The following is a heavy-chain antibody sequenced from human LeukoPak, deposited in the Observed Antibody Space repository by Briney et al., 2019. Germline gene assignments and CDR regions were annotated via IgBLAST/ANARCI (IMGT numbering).Heavy chain of an antibody. Sequence: SVKVSCXASGGTFSSYAISWVRQAPGQGLEWMGGIIPIFGTANYAQKFQGRVTITTDESTSTAYMELSSLRSEDTAVYYCASGNYYDSSGYYPLMNYYYYMDVWGKGTTVTVSS. CDR1: GGTFSSYA. J-gene: IGHJ6*03. CDR2: IIPIFGTA. CDR3: ASGNYYDSSGYYPLMNYYYYMDV. V-gene: IGHV1-69*05. D-gene: IGHD3-22*01.